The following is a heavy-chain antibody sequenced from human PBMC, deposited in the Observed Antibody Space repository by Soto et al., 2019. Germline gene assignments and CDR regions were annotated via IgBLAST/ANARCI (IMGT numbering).Heavy chain of an antibody. D-gene: IGHD5-12*01. CDR2: ISYDGSNK. V-gene: IGHV3-30*18. Sequence: FLSLSFAASGFTFSSYGMHWVRQAPGKGLEWVAVISYDGSNKYYADPVKGRFTISRDNSKNTLYLQMNSLRAEDTAVYYCAKVDMAKLYYYYGMDVWGQGTTVTVSS. CDR3: AKVDMAKLYYYYGMDV. J-gene: IGHJ6*02. CDR1: GFTFSSYG.